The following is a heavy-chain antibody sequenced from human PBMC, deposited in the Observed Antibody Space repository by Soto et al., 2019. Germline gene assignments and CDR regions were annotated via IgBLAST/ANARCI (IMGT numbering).Heavy chain of an antibody. D-gene: IGHD3-10*01. Sequence: QVQLQESGPGLVKPSETLSLTCTVSGGSIRSYYWSWIRQPPGKGLEWIGYIYYSGSTNYNPSLKSRVTISVDTSKNQFSLTLSSMTAADTAVYYCARLLWSRGDWFDPWGQGTLVTVSS. CDR2: IYYSGST. CDR1: GGSIRSYY. CDR3: ARLLWSRGDWFDP. V-gene: IGHV4-59*08. J-gene: IGHJ5*02.